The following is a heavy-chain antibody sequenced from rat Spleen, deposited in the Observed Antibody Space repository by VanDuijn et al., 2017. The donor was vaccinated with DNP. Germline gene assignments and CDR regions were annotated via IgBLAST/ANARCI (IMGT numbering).Heavy chain of an antibody. D-gene: IGHD1-4*01. V-gene: IGHV5-7*01. J-gene: IGHJ2*01. CDR2: INYDGSNT. CDR1: GFTFSDHN. CDR3: AVRPPPTRVPFDY. Sequence: EVQLVESGGDLVQPGRSLKLSCAASGFTFSDHNMAWVRQAPKKGLEWVATINYDGSNTYYRDAVKGRFTVSRDNAKSTLYLQMDSLRSEATATYYCAVRPPPTRVPFDYWGQGVTVAVSS.